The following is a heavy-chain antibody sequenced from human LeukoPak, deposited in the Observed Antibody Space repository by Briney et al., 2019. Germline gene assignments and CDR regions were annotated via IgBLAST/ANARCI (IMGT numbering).Heavy chain of an antibody. Sequence: ASAKVSCKASGYTFIDYYIHWVRQAPGQGLECMGWMNPKTGDTRYQGRVAMTRETSITTAYMELSGLNSDDTAMYFCTRDVIMGYQQGYFDPWGQGTLVTVSS. D-gene: IGHD2-8*01. V-gene: IGHV1-2*02. CDR1: GYTFIDYY. CDR2: MNPKTGDT. CDR3: TRDVIMGYQQGYFDP. J-gene: IGHJ5*02.